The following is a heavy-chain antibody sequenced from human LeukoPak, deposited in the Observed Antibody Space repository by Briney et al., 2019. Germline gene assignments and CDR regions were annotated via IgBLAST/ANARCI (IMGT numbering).Heavy chain of an antibody. D-gene: IGHD3-9*01. Sequence: GGSLRLSCTASGFTFGDYAMSWVRQAPGKGLEWVGRIKSKTDGGTTDYAAPVKGRFTISRDDSKNTLYLQMNSLKTEDTAVYYCQAPLYDILTGYYKWHAFDIWGQGTMVTVSS. CDR2: IKSKTDGGTT. CDR1: GFTFGDYA. CDR3: QAPLYDILTGYYKWHAFDI. V-gene: IGHV3-15*01. J-gene: IGHJ3*02.